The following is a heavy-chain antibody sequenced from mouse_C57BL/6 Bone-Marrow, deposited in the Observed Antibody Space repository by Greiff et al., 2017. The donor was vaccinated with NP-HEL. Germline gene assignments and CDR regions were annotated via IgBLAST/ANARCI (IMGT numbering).Heavy chain of an antibody. V-gene: IGHV5-12*01. CDR2: ISNGGGST. Sequence: EVQGVESGGGLVQPGGSLKLSCAASGFTFSDYYMYWVRQTPEKRLEWVAYISNGGGSTYYPDTVKGRFTISRDNAKNTLYLQMSLLKSEDTAMYYCARERRYFDVWGTGTTVTVSS. J-gene: IGHJ1*03. CDR3: ARERRYFDV. CDR1: GFTFSDYY.